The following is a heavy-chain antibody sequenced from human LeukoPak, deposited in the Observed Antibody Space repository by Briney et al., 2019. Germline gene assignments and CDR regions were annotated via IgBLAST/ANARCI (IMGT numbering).Heavy chain of an antibody. V-gene: IGHV3-72*01. CDR1: GFTFSDYY. Sequence: GGSLRLSCAASGFTFSDYYMDWVRQAPGKGLEWVGRSRNKVISYITQYAASVKGRFTISRDDSKNSLYLQMNSLKTEDTAVYYCARPSSPYSEADYWGQGTLVTVSS. J-gene: IGHJ4*02. CDR2: SRNKVISYIT. CDR3: ARPSSPYSEADY. D-gene: IGHD4-11*01.